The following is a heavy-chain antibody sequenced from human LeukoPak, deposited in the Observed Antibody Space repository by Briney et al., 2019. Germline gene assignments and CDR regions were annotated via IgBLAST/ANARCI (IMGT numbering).Heavy chain of an antibody. Sequence: GSLRLSCAASGFTFSSYSMNWVRQPPGKGLEWIGSIYYSGSTYYNPSLKSRVTISVDTSKNQFSLKLSSVTAADTAVYYCARSLYDFWSGPGYYSDYWGQGTLVTVSS. CDR1: GFTFSSYSMN. CDR2: IYYSGST. J-gene: IGHJ4*02. CDR3: ARSLYDFWSGPGYYSDY. D-gene: IGHD3-3*01. V-gene: IGHV4-39*01.